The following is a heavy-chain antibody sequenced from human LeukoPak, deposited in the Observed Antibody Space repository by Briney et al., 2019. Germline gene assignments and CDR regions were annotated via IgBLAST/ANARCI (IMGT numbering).Heavy chain of an antibody. CDR2: IKGDGSST. J-gene: IGHJ4*02. Sequence: GGSLRLSCATSGFTFSNNWMHWVRQAPGKGLVWVSRIKGDGSSTSYADSVKGRFTISRDNAKNTLFLQMNSLRAEDTAVYYCVRDGVGAPPFDYWGQGALVIVSS. CDR1: GFTFSNNW. CDR3: VRDGVGAPPFDY. D-gene: IGHD1-26*01. V-gene: IGHV3-74*01.